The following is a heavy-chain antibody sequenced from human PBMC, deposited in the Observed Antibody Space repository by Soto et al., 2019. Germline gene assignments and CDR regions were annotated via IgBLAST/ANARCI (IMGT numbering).Heavy chain of an antibody. J-gene: IGHJ4*02. V-gene: IGHV4-59*01. D-gene: IGHD3-22*01. CDR3: ARYYYDSSPPFPPHQEQYYFDY. CDR1: GGSISSYY. Sequence: QVQLQESGPGLVKPSETLSLTCTVSGGSISSYYWSWIRQPPGKGLEWIGYIYYSGSTNYNPSLKSRVTISVDTSKNQFSLKLSSVTAADTAVYYCARYYYDSSPPFPPHQEQYYFDYWGQGTLVTVSS. CDR2: IYYSGST.